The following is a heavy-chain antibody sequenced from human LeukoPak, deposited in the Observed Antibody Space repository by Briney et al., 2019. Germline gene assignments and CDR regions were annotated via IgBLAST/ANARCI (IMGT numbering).Heavy chain of an antibody. CDR2: ISAYNGNT. V-gene: IGHV1-18*01. CDR1: GYTFTSYG. D-gene: IGHD3-22*01. CDR3: ARDDYYDSSGYYPVGY. Sequence: VASVKVSCKASGYTFTSYGISWVRQAPGQGLEWMGWISAYNGNTNYAQKLQGRVTMTTDTSTSTAYMELRSLRSDDTAVYYCARDDYYDSSGYYPVGYWGQGTLVTVSS. J-gene: IGHJ4*02.